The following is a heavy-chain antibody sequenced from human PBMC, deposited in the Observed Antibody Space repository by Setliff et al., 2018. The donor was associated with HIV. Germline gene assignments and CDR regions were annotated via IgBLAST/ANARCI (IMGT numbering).Heavy chain of an antibody. J-gene: IGHJ4*01. Sequence: SGGSLRLSCTASGFAFNTYTMNWVRQAPGKGLEWVAYIKEDGSDKYYEDSVKGRFAISRDNAKNSLNLEMNSLRAEDTAIYYCASSRPPDDSSGYLDHWGQGTLVTVSS. V-gene: IGHV3-7*03. CDR2: IKEDGSDK. CDR3: ASSRPPDDSSGYLDH. D-gene: IGHD3-22*01. CDR1: GFAFNTYT.